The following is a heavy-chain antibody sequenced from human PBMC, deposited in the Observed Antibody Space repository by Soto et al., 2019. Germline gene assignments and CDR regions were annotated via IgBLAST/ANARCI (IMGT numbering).Heavy chain of an antibody. Sequence: QVQLVQSGAEEKKPGASVKVSCKAPGYTFTNYAIHWVRQAPGQRLEWMGWINVGNGNTKYSQKFQGRVTFTRDTSASTADMELSSLRSEDTAVYYCARRGDGMDVWGQGTTVTVYS. J-gene: IGHJ6*02. CDR1: GYTFTNYA. CDR2: INVGNGNT. D-gene: IGHD3-10*01. CDR3: ARRGDGMDV. V-gene: IGHV1-3*05.